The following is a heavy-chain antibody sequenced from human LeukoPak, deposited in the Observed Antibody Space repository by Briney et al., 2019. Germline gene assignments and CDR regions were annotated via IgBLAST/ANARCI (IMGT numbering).Heavy chain of an antibody. CDR3: AREGSGWEEYFQH. CDR2: INPSGTST. V-gene: IGHV1-46*01. Sequence: ASVKVSCKASGYTFSTYSMHCVRQAPGQGLEWMGIINPSGTSTTYAQKFQGRVTMTTDMSTSTVYMELSSLRSDDTAVYYRAREGSGWEEYFQHWGQGTLVTVSS. D-gene: IGHD6-19*01. CDR1: GYTFSTYS. J-gene: IGHJ1*01.